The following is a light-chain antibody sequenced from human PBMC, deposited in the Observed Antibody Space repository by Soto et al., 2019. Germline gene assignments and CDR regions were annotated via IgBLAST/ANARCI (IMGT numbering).Light chain of an antibody. V-gene: IGKV1-5*01. Sequence: DIQMTQSPATLSASLGDRVTITCRASQTINRWLAWYQQKPRKAPKLLIYDGSTLQSGVPSRFSGSGSGTKFTLTISSLQPDDVATYYCQQYNALWYTFGQGTKV. CDR1: QTINRW. CDR2: DGS. J-gene: IGKJ2*01. CDR3: QQYNALWYT.